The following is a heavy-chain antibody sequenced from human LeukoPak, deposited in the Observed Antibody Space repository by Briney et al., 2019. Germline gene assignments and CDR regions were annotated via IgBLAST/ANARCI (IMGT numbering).Heavy chain of an antibody. D-gene: IGHD3-10*01. CDR3: ARSDGYGLVGI. J-gene: IGHJ3*02. CDR1: GGSISSYY. Sequence: SETLSLTCTVSGGSISSYYWSWIRQPPGKGLEWIGYIYSSGRTSYNPSLKSRVTISVDTSKNQFSLGLSSVTAADTAVYYCARSDGYGLVGIWGQGTMVTVSS. CDR2: IYSSGRT. V-gene: IGHV4-59*12.